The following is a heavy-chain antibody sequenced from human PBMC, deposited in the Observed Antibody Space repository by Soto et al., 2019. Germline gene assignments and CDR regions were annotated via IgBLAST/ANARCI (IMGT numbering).Heavy chain of an antibody. CDR2: INPNSGGT. J-gene: IGHJ4*02. CDR3: ARDRSVDGYNYVDY. Sequence: ASVKVSCKASGYTFTGYYMHWVRQAPGQGLEWMGWINPNSGGTNYAQKFQGWVTMTRDTSISTAYMELSRLRSDDTAAYYCARDRSVDGYNYVDYWGQGTLVTVSS. V-gene: IGHV1-2*04. D-gene: IGHD5-12*01. CDR1: GYTFTGYY.